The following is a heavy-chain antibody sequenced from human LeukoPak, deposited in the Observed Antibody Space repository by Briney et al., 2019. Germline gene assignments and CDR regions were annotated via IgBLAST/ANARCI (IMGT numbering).Heavy chain of an antibody. D-gene: IGHD6-13*01. CDR1: GFTFSSYA. J-gene: IGHJ6*02. CDR3: ARSGIAAAGIYYGMDV. CDR2: ISYDGSNK. Sequence: GGSLRLSCAASGFTFSSYAMHWVRQAPGKGLEWVAVISYDGSNKYYADSVKGRFTISRDNAKNSLYLQMNSLRAEDTAVYYCARSGIAAAGIYYGMDVWGQGTTVTVSS. V-gene: IGHV3-30-3*01.